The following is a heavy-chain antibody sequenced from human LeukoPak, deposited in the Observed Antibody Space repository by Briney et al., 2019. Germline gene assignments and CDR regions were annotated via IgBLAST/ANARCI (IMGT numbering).Heavy chain of an antibody. D-gene: IGHD3-10*01. J-gene: IGHJ3*02. CDR2: ISFDGKNK. Sequence: PGRSLRLSCAASGFTFSTSTMHWVRQAPGKGLEWLAFISFDGKNKYYADSEKGRFTFSRDNSKNSLYLKMSSLRAEDTAAYYCARGGPIRGVITYDALDIWGQGTMVTVS. CDR3: ARGGPIRGVITYDALDI. V-gene: IGHV3-30*04. CDR1: GFTFSTST.